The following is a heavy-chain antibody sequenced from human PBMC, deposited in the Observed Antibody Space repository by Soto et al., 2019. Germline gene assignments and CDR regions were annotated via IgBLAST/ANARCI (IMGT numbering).Heavy chain of an antibody. Sequence: SVQVSCKASGGTFSSYAISWVRQAPGQGLEWMGGIIPIFGTANYAQKFQGRVTITADESTSTAYMELSSLRSEDTAVYYCARDWVGPTDRGCFAPWGQRTLVTVSS. V-gene: IGHV1-69*13. CDR2: IIPIFGTA. CDR1: GGTFSSYA. CDR3: ARDWVGPTDRGCFAP. D-gene: IGHD1-26*01. J-gene: IGHJ5*02.